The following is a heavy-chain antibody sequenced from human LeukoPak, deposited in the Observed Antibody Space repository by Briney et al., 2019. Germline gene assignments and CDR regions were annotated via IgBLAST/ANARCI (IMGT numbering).Heavy chain of an antibody. Sequence: PSETLSLTCTVSGGSISSYYWSWIRQPPGNGLEWIGYIYYSGSTNYNPSLKSRVTISVDTSKNQFSLKLSSVTAADTAVYYCASQYSSSSGIDYWGQGTLVTVSS. CDR2: IYYSGST. CDR1: GGSISSYY. CDR3: ASQYSSSSGIDY. J-gene: IGHJ4*02. D-gene: IGHD6-6*01. V-gene: IGHV4-59*08.